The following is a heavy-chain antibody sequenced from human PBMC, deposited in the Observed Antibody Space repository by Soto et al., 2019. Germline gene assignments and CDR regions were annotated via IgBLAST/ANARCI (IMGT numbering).Heavy chain of an antibody. CDR1: GFTFSSYD. D-gene: IGHD3-22*01. CDR2: IGTAGDT. Sequence: EVQLVESGGGLVQPGGSLRLSCAASGFTFSSYDMQWVRHATGKGLEWVSAIGTAGDTYYPGSVKGRFTISRENAKNSLYLQMNSLRAGDTAVYYCARSPPGGYHYYYGMDVWGQGTTVTVS. CDR3: ARSPPGGYHYYYGMDV. V-gene: IGHV3-13*04. J-gene: IGHJ6*02.